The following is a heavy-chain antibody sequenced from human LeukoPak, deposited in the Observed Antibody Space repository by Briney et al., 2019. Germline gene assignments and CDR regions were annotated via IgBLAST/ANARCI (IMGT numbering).Heavy chain of an antibody. CDR1: GGSISRGGYY. CDR2: IYYSGST. D-gene: IGHD3-22*01. J-gene: IGHJ6*02. V-gene: IGHV4-31*03. Sequence: SQTLSLTCTVSGGSISRGGYYWSWIRQHPGKGLEWIGYIYYSGSTYYNPSLKSRVTISVDTSKNQFSLKLSSVTAADTAVYYCARGYYYDSSGLNYGMDVWGQGTTVTVSS. CDR3: ARGYYYDSSGLNYGMDV.